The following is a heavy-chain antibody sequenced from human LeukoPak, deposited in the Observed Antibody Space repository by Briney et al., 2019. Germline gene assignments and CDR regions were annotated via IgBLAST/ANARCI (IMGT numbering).Heavy chain of an antibody. V-gene: IGHV1-69*01. Sequence: SVTVSCTASGGTFSSYAISWVRQAPGQGLEWMGGIIPIFGTANYAQKFQGRVTITADESTCTAYMELSSLRSEDTAVYYCAREGEEYSYGHPGGDYWGQGTLVTVSS. D-gene: IGHD5-18*01. CDR2: IIPIFGTA. CDR3: AREGEEYSYGHPGGDY. CDR1: GGTFSSYA. J-gene: IGHJ4*02.